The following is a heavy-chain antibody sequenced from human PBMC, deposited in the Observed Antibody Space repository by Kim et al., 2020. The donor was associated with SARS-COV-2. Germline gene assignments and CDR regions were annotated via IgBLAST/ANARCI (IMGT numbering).Heavy chain of an antibody. CDR3: SRGFVY. CDR1: GGSISSYY. V-gene: IGHV4-59*01. J-gene: IGHJ4*02. Sequence: SETLSLTCTVSGGSISSYYLSWIRQPPGKGLEWIGYIYYSGSTNYNPSLKSRVTISLDTSKNQFSLKLSSVTAADTAVDYYSRGFVYLGQGTLVTVSS. CDR2: IYYSGST.